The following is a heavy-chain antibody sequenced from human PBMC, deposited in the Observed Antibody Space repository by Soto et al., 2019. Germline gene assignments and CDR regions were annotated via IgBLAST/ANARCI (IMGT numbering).Heavy chain of an antibody. J-gene: IGHJ3*02. V-gene: IGHV1-8*01. CDR2: MNPNSGNT. CDR1: GYNFISYD. D-gene: IGHD2-15*01. CDR3: ARYPYTSYCSDGSCSYDAFDI. Sequence: QVQMVQSGAEVKKPGASVKVACKASGYNFISYDVNWVRQATGQGLEWMGWMNPNSGNTAFAQKFQGRVTMTRDTPISTAYMELSGLRSEDTAVYYCARYPYTSYCSDGSCSYDAFDIWGQGTVVTVSS.